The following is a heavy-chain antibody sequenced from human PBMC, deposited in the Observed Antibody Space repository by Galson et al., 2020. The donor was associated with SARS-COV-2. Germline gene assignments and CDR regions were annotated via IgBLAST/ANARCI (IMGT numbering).Heavy chain of an antibody. V-gene: IGHV3-30-3*01. D-gene: IGHD5-12*01. CDR1: GFTFSRYA. Sequence: LKTSSAASGFTFSRYAMHWVRHAPGKGLEWVADISYDGSHKYYADSVKGRFTISRDNSKNTLYLQMNSLRAEDTAVYYCARARDGYRNFDYCGKGTLVIVSS. CDR3: ARARDGYRNFDY. CDR2: ISYDGSHK. J-gene: IGHJ4*02.